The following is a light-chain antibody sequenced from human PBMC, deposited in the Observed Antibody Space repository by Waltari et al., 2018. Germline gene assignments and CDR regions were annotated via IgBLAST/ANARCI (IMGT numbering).Light chain of an antibody. CDR3: QQHGTLPAT. J-gene: IGKJ1*01. Sequence: EIVLTQSPGTASLSPGDRVTLSCRASQSVGRSSLAWYQQKPGQAPRLVIYRASRRATCIPDRFSGSGYGTDFSLTISRMEPEDFAVYYWQQHGTLPATFGQGTKVEIK. V-gene: IGKV3-20*01. CDR1: QSVGRSS. CDR2: RAS.